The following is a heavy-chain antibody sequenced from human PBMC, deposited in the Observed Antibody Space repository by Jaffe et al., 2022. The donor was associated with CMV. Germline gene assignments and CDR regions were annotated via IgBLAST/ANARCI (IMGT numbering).Heavy chain of an antibody. CDR3: ARGYSYGYRDYYYGMDV. Sequence: QLQLQESGPGLVKPSETLSLTCTVSGGSISSSSYYWGWIRQPPGKGLEWIGSIYYSGSTYYNPSLKSRVTISVDTSKNQFSLKLSSVTAADTAVYYCARGYSYGYRDYYYGMDVWGQGTTVTVSS. J-gene: IGHJ6*02. D-gene: IGHD5-18*01. CDR2: IYYSGST. V-gene: IGHV4-39*01. CDR1: GGSISSSSYY.